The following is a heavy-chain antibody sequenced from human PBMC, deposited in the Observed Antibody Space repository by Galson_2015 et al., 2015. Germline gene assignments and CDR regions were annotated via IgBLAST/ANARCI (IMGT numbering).Heavy chain of an antibody. Sequence: SVKVSCKVSGYTLTELSMHWVRQAPGKGLEWMGGFDPEDGETIYAQKFQGRVTMTEDTSTDTAYMELSSLRSEDTAVYYCATNAAPDGSGSYYNPHYGIVVWGQGATVPVSS. CDR3: ATNAAPDGSGSYYNPHYGIVV. V-gene: IGHV1-24*01. CDR1: GYTLTELS. J-gene: IGHJ6*02. D-gene: IGHD3-10*01. CDR2: FDPEDGET.